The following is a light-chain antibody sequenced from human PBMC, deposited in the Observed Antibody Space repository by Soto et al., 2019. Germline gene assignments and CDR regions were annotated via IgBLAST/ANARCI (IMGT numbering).Light chain of an antibody. V-gene: IGKV3D-20*02. CDR1: QSVSSSY. CDR2: GAS. J-gene: IGKJ5*01. CDR3: QQRSNWPPIT. Sequence: EIVMTQSPATLSVSPGERATLSCRASQSVSSSYLAWYQQKPGQAPRLLIYGASSRPTGIPDRFSGSGSGTDFTLTISRLEPEDFAVYYCQQRSNWPPITFGQGTRLEI.